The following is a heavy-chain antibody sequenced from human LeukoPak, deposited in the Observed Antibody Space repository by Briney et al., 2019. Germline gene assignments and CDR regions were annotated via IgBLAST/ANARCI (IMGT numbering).Heavy chain of an antibody. CDR3: ARGFGYNSKIYDY. J-gene: IGHJ4*02. CDR2: ISADNGNT. CDR1: GYTFTSYG. Sequence: ASVKVSCKASGYTFTSYGITWVRQAPGQGLEWMGWISADNGNTDYAQKFQGRVTMTTDTSTNTAYMEVRSLTSDDTALYYCARGFGYNSKIYDYWGQGTLVTVSA. D-gene: IGHD5-24*01. V-gene: IGHV1-18*01.